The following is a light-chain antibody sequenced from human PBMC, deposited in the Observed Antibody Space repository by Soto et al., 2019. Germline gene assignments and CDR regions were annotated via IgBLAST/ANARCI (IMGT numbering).Light chain of an antibody. V-gene: IGKV3-20*01. J-gene: IGKJ1*01. CDR1: QSVSSNY. CDR2: GAS. CDR3: KHYSNSPRWT. Sequence: EIVLTQSPGTLSLSPGERATLSCRASQSVSSNYLAWYQQKPGQAPRLLIYGASSRATGIPDRFSGSGSGTDFTLAISRLEPEDFAVYYGKHYSNSPRWTFGQGPKVEIK.